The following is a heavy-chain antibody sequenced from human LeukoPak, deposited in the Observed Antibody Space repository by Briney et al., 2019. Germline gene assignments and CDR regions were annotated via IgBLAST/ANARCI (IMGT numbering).Heavy chain of an antibody. CDR3: ARDMVLMVYANDAFDI. D-gene: IGHD2-8*01. CDR2: ISSSSSTI. Sequence: QPGGSLRLSCAASGFTFRSYSMDWVRQAPGKGLEWVSYISSSSSTIYYADSVKGRFTISRDNAKNSLYLQMNSLRAEDTAVYYCARDMVLMVYANDAFDIWGQGTMVTVSS. V-gene: IGHV3-48*01. J-gene: IGHJ3*02. CDR1: GFTFRSYS.